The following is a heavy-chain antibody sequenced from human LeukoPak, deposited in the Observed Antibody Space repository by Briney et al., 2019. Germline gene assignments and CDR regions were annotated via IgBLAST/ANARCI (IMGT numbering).Heavy chain of an antibody. Sequence: PGGSLRLSCAVSGFTFSDYYMSWVRQAPGKGLEWISYISGSGSAIFYTDSVKGRFTISRDNAKNSVYLQMNSLRAEDTAVYYCASRVVDYWGQGTLVTVSS. D-gene: IGHD3-3*01. V-gene: IGHV3-11*01. CDR2: ISGSGSAI. J-gene: IGHJ4*02. CDR3: ASRVVDY. CDR1: GFTFSDYY.